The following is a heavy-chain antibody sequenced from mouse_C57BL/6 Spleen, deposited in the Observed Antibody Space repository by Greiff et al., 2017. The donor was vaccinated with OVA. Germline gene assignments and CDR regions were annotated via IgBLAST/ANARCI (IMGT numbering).Heavy chain of an antibody. Sequence: QVQLQQPGAELVKPGASVKLSCKASGYTFTSYWMHWVKQRPGQGLEWIGMIHPNSGSTNYNEKSKSKATLTVDKSSSTAYMQLSSLTSEDSAVYYCAATVGYAMDYWGQGTSVTVSS. D-gene: IGHD1-1*01. CDR2: IHPNSGST. CDR1: GYTFTSYW. J-gene: IGHJ4*01. V-gene: IGHV1-64*01. CDR3: AATVGYAMDY.